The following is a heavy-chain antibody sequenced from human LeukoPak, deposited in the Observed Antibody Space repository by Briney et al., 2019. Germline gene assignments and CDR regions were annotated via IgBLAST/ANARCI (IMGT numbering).Heavy chain of an antibody. CDR2: IYSGRTT. J-gene: IGHJ4*02. CDR3: ARDQYSYAHAAH. CDR1: GFTVSSNY. D-gene: IGHD5-18*01. Sequence: GGSLRLSCAASGFTVSSNYMSWVRQAPGKGLEWVSIIYSGRTTYYADSVKGRFTISRDNSKNTLHLQMNSLRAEDTAVYYCARDQYSYAHAAHWGQGTLVTVSS. V-gene: IGHV3-66*01.